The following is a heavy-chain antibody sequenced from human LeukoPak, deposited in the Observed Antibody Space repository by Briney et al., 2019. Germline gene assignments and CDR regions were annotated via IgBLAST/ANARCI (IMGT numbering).Heavy chain of an antibody. CDR3: ARDRTPDY. V-gene: IGHV3-48*04. Sequence: GGSLRLSCAASGFTFSSYSMNWVRQAPGKGLEWVSYISSSSSTIYYADSVKGRFTISRDNAKNSLYLQMNSLRAEDTAVYYCARDRTPDYWGQGTLVTVSS. D-gene: IGHD2-15*01. CDR1: GFTFSSYS. J-gene: IGHJ4*02. CDR2: ISSSSSTI.